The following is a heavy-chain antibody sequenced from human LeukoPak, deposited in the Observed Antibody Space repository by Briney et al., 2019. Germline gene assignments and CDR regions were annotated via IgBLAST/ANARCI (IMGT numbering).Heavy chain of an antibody. CDR1: GGSISSGDYS. CDR2: VFHTGST. Sequence: PSETLSLTCAVSGGSISSGDYSWSWLQQPPGKGLEWIGFVFHTGSTSYNPSLKSRVTMSVNRSKNQFSLKLSSVTAADTAVYYCARHTSGYYSSFDYWGQGTLVTVSS. J-gene: IGHJ4*02. D-gene: IGHD3-22*01. V-gene: IGHV4-30-2*02. CDR3: ARHTSGYYSSFDY.